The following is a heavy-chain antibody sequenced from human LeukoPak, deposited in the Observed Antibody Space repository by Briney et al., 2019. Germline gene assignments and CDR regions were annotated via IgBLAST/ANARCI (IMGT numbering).Heavy chain of an antibody. D-gene: IGHD3-9*01. J-gene: IGHJ4*02. V-gene: IGHV3-66*01. Sequence: GGSLRLSCAASGFTVSSNYMSWVRQPPGRGLEWVSVIYSGGSTYYADSVKGRFTISRDNSKNTVYLQMNSLRAEDTAIYYCARAGVLRYLGDWGQGTLVTVSS. CDR3: ARAGVLRYLGD. CDR2: IYSGGST. CDR1: GFTVSSNY.